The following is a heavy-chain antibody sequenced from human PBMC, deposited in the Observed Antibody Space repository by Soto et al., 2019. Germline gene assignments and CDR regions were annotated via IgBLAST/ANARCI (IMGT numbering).Heavy chain of an antibody. V-gene: IGHV3-30*18. J-gene: IGHJ4*02. CDR3: AKDRGSAPDS. CDR1: GFTFSSYG. Sequence: GGSLRLSCAASGFTFSSYGMHRVRQAPGKGLEWVAAISYDGSNKYYADSVKGRFTISRDNSKNTLYLQMNSLRAEDTAVYYCAKDRGSAPDSWGQGTLVTVSS. CDR2: ISYDGSNK.